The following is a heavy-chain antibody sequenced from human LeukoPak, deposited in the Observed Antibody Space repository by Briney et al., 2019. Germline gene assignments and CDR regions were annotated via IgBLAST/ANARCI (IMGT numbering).Heavy chain of an antibody. V-gene: IGHV4-4*07. CDR1: GGSISSYY. CDR2: IYTSGST. CDR3: ARGRRIGRYYYYYYMDV. J-gene: IGHJ6*03. Sequence: SETLSLTCTVSGGSISSYYWSWIRQPAGKGLEWIGRIYTSGSTNYNPSLKSRVTMSVDTSKNQFSLKLKSVTAADTAVYYCARGRRIGRYYYYYYMDVWGIGTTVTVSS. D-gene: IGHD2-15*01.